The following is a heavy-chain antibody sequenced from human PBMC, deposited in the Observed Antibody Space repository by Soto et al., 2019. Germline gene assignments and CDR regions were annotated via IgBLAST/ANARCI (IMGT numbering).Heavy chain of an antibody. J-gene: IGHJ6*02. CDR2: IYWDNDK. Sequence: QITLKESGPTLVKPTQTLTLTCTFSGFSLSTGGVGVGWIRQPPGEALEWLALIYWDNDKRYSPSLKSRLTITHDASKNQVVLTITNMDPVDTATYYCAHSRCGGDCLQSYSSHYYYGMDVWGQGTTVTVSS. D-gene: IGHD2-21*02. V-gene: IGHV2-5*02. CDR1: GFSLSTGGVG. CDR3: AHSRCGGDCLQSYSSHYYYGMDV.